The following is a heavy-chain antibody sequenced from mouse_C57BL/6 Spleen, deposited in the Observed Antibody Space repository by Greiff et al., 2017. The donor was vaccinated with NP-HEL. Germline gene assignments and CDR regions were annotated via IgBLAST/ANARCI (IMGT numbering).Heavy chain of an antibody. D-gene: IGHD2-4*01. CDR2: INPNNGGT. CDR3: FPSTYDYAWFAY. CDR1: GYTFTDYY. Sequence: EVQLQQSGPELVKPGASVKISCKASGYTFTDYYMNWVKQSHGKSLEWIGDINPNNGGTSYNQKFKGKATLTVDKSSSTAYMELRSLTSEDSAVYYCFPSTYDYAWFAYWGQGTLVTVSA. J-gene: IGHJ3*01. V-gene: IGHV1-26*01.